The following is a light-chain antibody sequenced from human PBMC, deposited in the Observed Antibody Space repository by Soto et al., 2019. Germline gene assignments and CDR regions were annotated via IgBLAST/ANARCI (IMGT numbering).Light chain of an antibody. CDR2: AAS. CDR3: QQLNSYPWT. CDR1: QGISSY. Sequence: IQLTQSPSSLSASVGDRVTITCRASQGISSYLAWYQQKPGKAPKLLIYAASTLYSGVPSRFSGSGSGTDFTLTISSLQPEDFATYYCQQLNSYPWTCGQGTKVEIK. J-gene: IGKJ1*01. V-gene: IGKV1-9*01.